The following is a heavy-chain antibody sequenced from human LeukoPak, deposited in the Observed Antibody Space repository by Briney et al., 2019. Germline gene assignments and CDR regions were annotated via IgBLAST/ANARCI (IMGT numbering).Heavy chain of an antibody. CDR2: INAGNGNT. J-gene: IGHJ4*02. Sequence: ASVTVSCTASGYTFTSYYMHWVRQAPGQRLEWMGWINAGNGNTKYSQKFQGRVTITRDTSASTAYMELSSLRSEDTAVYYCARGIAVAGVFDYWGQGTLVTVSS. V-gene: IGHV1-3*01. CDR3: ARGIAVAGVFDY. D-gene: IGHD6-19*01. CDR1: GYTFTSYY.